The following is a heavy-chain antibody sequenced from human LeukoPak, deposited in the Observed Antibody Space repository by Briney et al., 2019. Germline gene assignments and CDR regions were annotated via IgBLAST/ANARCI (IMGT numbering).Heavy chain of an antibody. CDR3: ARGRREHDYSNSNYYYYYYMDV. CDR1: GYTFTSYD. D-gene: IGHD4-11*01. J-gene: IGHJ6*03. Sequence: ASVKVSCKASGYTFTSYDINWVRQATGQGPEWMGWMNPNSGNTGYAQKFQGRVTMTRNTSISTAYMELSSLRSEDTAVYYCARGRREHDYSNSNYYYYYYMDVWGKGTTVTVSS. CDR2: MNPNSGNT. V-gene: IGHV1-8*01.